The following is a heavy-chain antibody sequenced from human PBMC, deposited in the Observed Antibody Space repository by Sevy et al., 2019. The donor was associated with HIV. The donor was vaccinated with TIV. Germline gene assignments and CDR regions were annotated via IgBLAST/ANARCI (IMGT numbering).Heavy chain of an antibody. Sequence: SETLSLTCTVSGGSISSYYWSWIRQPAGKGLEWSGRIYTSGSTNYNPSLKSGVTMSVDTSKNQFSLKLSSVTAADTDVYYCARDSNGSGSYYNRDNSFHYYYYMDVWGKGTTVTVSS. CDR3: ARDSNGSGSYYNRDNSFHYYYYMDV. CDR1: GGSISSYY. V-gene: IGHV4-4*07. D-gene: IGHD3-10*01. CDR2: IYTSGST. J-gene: IGHJ6*03.